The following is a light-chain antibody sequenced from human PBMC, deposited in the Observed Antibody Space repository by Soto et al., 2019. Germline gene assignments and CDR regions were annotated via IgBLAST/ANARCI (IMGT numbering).Light chain of an antibody. J-gene: IGKJ1*01. Sequence: EIVLTQSPGTLSLSPGERATLSCRASQSVSSNYLAWYQQKPGQAPRFLIYVASSRATGIPDRFSGSGSGTDFTLTISRLEPEDFAVYYCQQYGTSPPTFGQGTKVHIK. CDR3: QQYGTSPPT. CDR2: VAS. V-gene: IGKV3-20*01. CDR1: QSVSSNY.